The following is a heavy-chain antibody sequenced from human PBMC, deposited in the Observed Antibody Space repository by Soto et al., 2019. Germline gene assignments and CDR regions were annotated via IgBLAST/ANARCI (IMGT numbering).Heavy chain of an antibody. J-gene: IGHJ3*02. CDR3: ARVGSSDFGVLGAFDI. D-gene: IGHD3-3*01. CDR2: INPNSGGT. V-gene: IGHV1-2*02. CDR1: GYTFTGYY. Sequence: ASVKVSCKASGYTFTGYYIHWVRQARGQGLEWMGWINPNSGGTNYAQKFQGRVTMTRDTSISTAYMELSRLRSDDTAVYYCARVGSSDFGVLGAFDIWGQGTMVTVSS.